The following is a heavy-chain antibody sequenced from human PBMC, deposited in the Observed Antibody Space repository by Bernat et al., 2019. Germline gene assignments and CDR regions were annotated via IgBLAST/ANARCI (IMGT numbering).Heavy chain of an antibody. CDR2: ISWNSGRI. CDR3: AKGPYCSGGSCYSNSFDY. CDR1: GFTFDDYA. Sequence: EVQLVESGGGLVQPGRSLRLSCAASGFTFDDYAMHWVRQAPGKGLQWVSGISWNSGRIVYEASVKGRFTISRDNAKNSLYLQMNSLRAEDTALYYCAKGPYCSGGSCYSNSFDYWGQGTLVTVSS. J-gene: IGHJ4*02. D-gene: IGHD2-15*01. V-gene: IGHV3-9*01.